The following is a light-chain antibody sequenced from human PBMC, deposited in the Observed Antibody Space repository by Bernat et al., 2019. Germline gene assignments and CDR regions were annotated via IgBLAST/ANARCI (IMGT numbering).Light chain of an antibody. V-gene: IGLV2-14*01. CDR2: DVG. CDR1: SSDVGGYNY. CDR3: SAYTSSGTVI. Sequence: QSALTQPASVSGSPGQSITISCTGTSSDVGGYNYVSWYQQHPGKVPKLMIYDVGTRPSVVSPRFSGSKSGTTASLTISGLQPEDEADYYCSAYTSSGTVIFCGGTRLAVL. J-gene: IGLJ2*01.